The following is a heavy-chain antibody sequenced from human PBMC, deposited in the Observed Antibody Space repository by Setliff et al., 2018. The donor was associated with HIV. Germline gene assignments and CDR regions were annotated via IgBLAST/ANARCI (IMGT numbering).Heavy chain of an antibody. D-gene: IGHD3-10*01. CDR1: GRSIDDSY. V-gene: IGHV4-4*09. Sequence: KPSETLSLTCSVSGRSIDDSYWSWIRQSPGKGLEWIGFIKTSGRTNYKPSLKSRVTISLDTSKNQFSLRLNSVTATDTAVYYCARLAEDYYDSGTWEVDYWAHGTQVTVTS. J-gene: IGHJ4*01. CDR3: ARLAEDYYDSGTWEVDY. CDR2: IKTSGRT.